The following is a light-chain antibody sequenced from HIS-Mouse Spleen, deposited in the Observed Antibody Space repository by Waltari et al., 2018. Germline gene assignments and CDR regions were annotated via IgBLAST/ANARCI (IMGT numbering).Light chain of an antibody. V-gene: IGLV2-23*01. CDR1: SSDVGSYNF. J-gene: IGLJ3*02. CDR3: CSYAGSSTWV. CDR2: EGS. Sequence: QSALTQPPSVSGSPGQSITISCTGTSSDVGSYNFVPWYQQHPGKAPKLMIYEGSKRPSGVSNRFSGSKSGNTASLTISGLQAEDEADYYCCSYAGSSTWVFGGGTKLTVL.